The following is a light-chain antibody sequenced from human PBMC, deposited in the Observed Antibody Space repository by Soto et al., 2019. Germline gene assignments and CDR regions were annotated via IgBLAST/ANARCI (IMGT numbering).Light chain of an antibody. Sequence: EVLLTQCPATLSLSPGERATLSCRASQSVRNSLAWYQQRPGQAPRLLIYETSNRATGIPARFSGSGSGTDFTLTISSLEPEDFAVYYCQHRTNWPSEYSFGQGTKLEIK. CDR1: QSVRNS. V-gene: IGKV3-11*01. CDR2: ETS. J-gene: IGKJ2*01. CDR3: QHRTNWPSEYS.